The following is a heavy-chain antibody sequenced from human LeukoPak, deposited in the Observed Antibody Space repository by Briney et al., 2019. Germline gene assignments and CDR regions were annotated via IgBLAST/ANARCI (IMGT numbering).Heavy chain of an antibody. CDR3: ARARSEETYYFDY. V-gene: IGHV4-30-4*08. Sequence: QVQLQESGPGLVKPSQTLSLTCTVSGGSISSGDYYWSWIRQPPGTGLEWIGYIYYSGSTYYNPSLKSRVTISVDTSKNQFSLKLSSVTAADTAVYYCARARSEETYYFDYWGQGTLVTVSS. J-gene: IGHJ4*02. CDR1: GGSISSGDYY. CDR2: IYYSGST. D-gene: IGHD5-24*01.